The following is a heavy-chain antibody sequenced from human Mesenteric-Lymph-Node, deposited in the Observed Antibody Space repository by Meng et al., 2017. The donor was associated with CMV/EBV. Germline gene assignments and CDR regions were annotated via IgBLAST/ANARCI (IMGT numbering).Heavy chain of an antibody. CDR1: GFTFSGYP. J-gene: IGHJ4*02. D-gene: IGHD3-3*01. V-gene: IGHV3-30-3*01. Sequence: GGSLRLSCAASGFTFSGYPMHWVRQAPGKGLEWVAVISTAGSNRYYADSVHGRFTISRDDSKNTLYLQMNSLRAEDTAVYYCARAFYDFWSGIGYWGQGVLVTVSS. CDR3: ARAFYDFWSGIGY. CDR2: ISTAGSNR.